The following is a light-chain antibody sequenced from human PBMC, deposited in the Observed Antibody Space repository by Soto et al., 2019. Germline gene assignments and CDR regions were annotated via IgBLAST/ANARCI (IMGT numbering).Light chain of an antibody. V-gene: IGLV1-51*02. CDR1: SSNIGNNY. CDR3: VTWDNSLSAWV. CDR2: ENI. J-gene: IGLJ1*01. Sequence: QSVLTQPPSVSAAPGQKVTISCSGSSSNIGNNYVSWYQQLPGTAPKLLIYENIKRPSGIPDRFSGSKSGTSATLGITGLQTGEEADYYCVTWDNSLSAWVFGAGTKLTVL.